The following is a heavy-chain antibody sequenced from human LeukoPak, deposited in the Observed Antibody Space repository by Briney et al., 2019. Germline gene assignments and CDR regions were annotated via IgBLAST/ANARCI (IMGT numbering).Heavy chain of an antibody. CDR3: ASDSSGWYAFDY. CDR2: INWNGGST. D-gene: IGHD6-19*01. Sequence: PGGSLRLSCAASGFTFDDYGVSWVRQAPGKGLEWVSGINWNGGSTGYADSVKGRFTISRDNAKNSLYLQMNSLRAEDTALYYCASDSSGWYAFDYWGQGTLITVSS. J-gene: IGHJ4*02. CDR1: GFTFDDYG. V-gene: IGHV3-20*04.